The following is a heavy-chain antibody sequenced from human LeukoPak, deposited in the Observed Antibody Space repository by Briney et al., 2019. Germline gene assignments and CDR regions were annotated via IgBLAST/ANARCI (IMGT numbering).Heavy chain of an antibody. Sequence: PGGSLRLSCAASGFTSSSYAMHWVRQAPGKGLEWVAVISYDGSNKYYADSVKGRFTISRDNSKNTLYLQMNNLRAEDTAVYYCARVEVGAWDYWGQGTLVTVSS. V-gene: IGHV3-30*04. CDR3: ARVEVGAWDY. J-gene: IGHJ4*02. CDR2: ISYDGSNK. D-gene: IGHD1-26*01. CDR1: GFTSSSYA.